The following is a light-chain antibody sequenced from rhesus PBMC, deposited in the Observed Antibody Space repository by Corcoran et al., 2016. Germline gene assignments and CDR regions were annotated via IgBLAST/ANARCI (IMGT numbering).Light chain of an antibody. V-gene: IGKV1-25*01. CDR1: QDISSY. CDR2: YAT. CDR3: QQYNSLPRT. Sequence: DIQMTQSPSSVSASVGDRVTITCRASQDISSYLAWYQQKPGSAPKLLSFYATTLQSGVPSRFSGSGSGTEFTLTSSSLQPEDFATYYCQQYNSLPRTFGQGTKVEIK. J-gene: IGKJ1*01.